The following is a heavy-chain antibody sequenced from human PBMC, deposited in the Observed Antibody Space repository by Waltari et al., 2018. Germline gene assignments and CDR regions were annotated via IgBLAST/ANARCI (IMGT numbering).Heavy chain of an antibody. D-gene: IGHD3-16*01. J-gene: IGHJ4*02. CDR2: IYTRGIT. Sequence: QVQLQESGPGLVKPSQTLSLTCSVSGGSISSGRYYWTWIRQPAGKPLEWSGPIYTRGITNYHPCLKTRGSISLDTSKHQFALKPTPVTAADTAVYYCARGSVLGHYFDYWGQGTLVTVSS. CDR3: ARGSVLGHYFDY. CDR1: GGSISSGRYY. V-gene: IGHV4-61*09.